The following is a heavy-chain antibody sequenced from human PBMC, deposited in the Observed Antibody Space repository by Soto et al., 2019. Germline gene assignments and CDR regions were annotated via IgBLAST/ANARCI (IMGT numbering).Heavy chain of an antibody. Sequence: GASVKVSCKASGYTFTSYPTHWVRQAPGQRLEWMGWIDAGNGNTKYSQKFRGRVTFTTDTSASTAYMDLSSLRSEDTAVYYCARDGYRYASPYYGMDVWGQGTTVTVSS. V-gene: IGHV1-3*01. CDR3: ARDGYRYASPYYGMDV. J-gene: IGHJ6*02. CDR1: GYTFTSYP. D-gene: IGHD5-18*01. CDR2: IDAGNGNT.